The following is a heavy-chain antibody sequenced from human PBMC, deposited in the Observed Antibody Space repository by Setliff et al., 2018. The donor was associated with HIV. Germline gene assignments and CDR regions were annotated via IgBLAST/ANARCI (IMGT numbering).Heavy chain of an antibody. V-gene: IGHV1-8*01. D-gene: IGHD3-3*01. Sequence: ASVKVSCKASGYIFTNYDINWVRQATGQGLEWMGWMNPNSGNTGYAQKFQGRVTITRNTSISTAYMELSSLRSDDPAVYFCARRSGYDAFDIWGQGTMVTVSS. CDR1: GYIFTNYD. J-gene: IGHJ3*02. CDR2: MNPNSGNT. CDR3: ARRSGYDAFDI.